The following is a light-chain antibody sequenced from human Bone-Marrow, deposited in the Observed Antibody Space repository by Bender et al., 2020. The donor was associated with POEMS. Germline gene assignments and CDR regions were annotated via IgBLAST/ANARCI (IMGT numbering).Light chain of an antibody. J-gene: IGLJ3*02. CDR2: GYN. Sequence: QSVLTQPPSVSGAPGQRVTISCTGSSSNTGSGYDINWYQHLPGTAPKLLIYGYNNRPSGVPDRFSGSKSGNTASLTISGLQAANEANYYCSSNASSNTRVFGGGPKLTVL. V-gene: IGLV1-40*01. CDR3: SSNASSNTRV. CDR1: SSNTGSGYD.